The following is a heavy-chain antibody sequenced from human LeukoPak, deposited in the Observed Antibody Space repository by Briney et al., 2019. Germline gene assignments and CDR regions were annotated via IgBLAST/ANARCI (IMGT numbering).Heavy chain of an antibody. J-gene: IGHJ3*02. Sequence: GGSLRLSCAASGLTVSANCMSWVRQTPGQGLEWVSSIYSEGDTYYTNSVKGRFTISRHNSKNRAYLQMNTLTAEDTARYYCASGPFTRIVGSFDIWGRGALVTV. CDR2: IYSEGDT. V-gene: IGHV3-53*01. CDR3: ASGPFTRIVGSFDI. CDR1: GLTVSANC. D-gene: IGHD3-22*01.